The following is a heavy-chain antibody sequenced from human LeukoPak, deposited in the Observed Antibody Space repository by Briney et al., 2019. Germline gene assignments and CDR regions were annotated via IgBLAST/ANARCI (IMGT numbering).Heavy chain of an antibody. J-gene: IGHJ4*02. Sequence: GGSLRLSCAASGFPFSTYWMSWVRQAPGKGLEWVANINQDGTETYYVDSVKGRFTISRDYAKNSLYLQMNSLRVEDTAVYFCAKVAEYYYGSETFYFFEQWGQGTPVTASS. CDR3: AKVAEYYYGSETFYFFEQ. CDR1: GFPFSTYW. CDR2: INQDGTET. V-gene: IGHV3-7*01. D-gene: IGHD3-10*01.